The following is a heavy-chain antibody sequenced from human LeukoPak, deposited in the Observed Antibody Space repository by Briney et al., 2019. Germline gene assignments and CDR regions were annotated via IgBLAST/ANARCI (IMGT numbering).Heavy chain of an antibody. CDR3: ARDGPGRVSPDY. V-gene: IGHV3-15*01. D-gene: IGHD6-13*01. CDR2: IKTKTDGGTT. CDR1: GFTFSNAW. Sequence: GGSLRLSCAASGFTFSNAWMSWVRQAPGKGLEWVGRIKTKTDGGTTDYAAPVKGRFTISRDDSKTTLYLQMNSLRAEDTAVYYCARDGPGRVSPDYWGQGTLVTVSS. J-gene: IGHJ4*02.